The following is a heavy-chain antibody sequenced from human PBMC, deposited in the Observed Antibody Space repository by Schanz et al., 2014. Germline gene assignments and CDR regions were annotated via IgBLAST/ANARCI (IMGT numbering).Heavy chain of an antibody. CDR1: GFGFSSYS. J-gene: IGHJ4*02. CDR3: ARGGSGSHYRLDY. Sequence: EVQLVESGGGLIQPGGSLRLSCAASGFGFSSYSMNWVRQAPGKGLEWVSYISGSSRTIYYADSMKGRFTVSRDSAENALYLQMNSLRAEDTGLYFCARGGSGSHYRLDYWGQGTLVTVSS. CDR2: ISGSSRTI. V-gene: IGHV3-48*01. D-gene: IGHD1-26*01.